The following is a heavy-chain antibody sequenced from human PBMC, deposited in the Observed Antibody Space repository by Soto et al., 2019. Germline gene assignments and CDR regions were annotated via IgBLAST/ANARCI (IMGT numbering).Heavy chain of an antibody. V-gene: IGHV1-3*01. CDR1: GYTFTSYA. CDR3: ARLKGSGWYYYYYYGMDV. J-gene: IGHJ6*02. D-gene: IGHD6-19*01. CDR2: INAGNGNT. Sequence: ASVKVSCKASGYTFTSYAMHWVRQAPGQRLEWMGWINAGNGNTKYSQKFQGRVTITRDTSASTAYMELSSLRSEDTAVYYCARLKGSGWYYYYYYGMDVWGHGTAVTVSS.